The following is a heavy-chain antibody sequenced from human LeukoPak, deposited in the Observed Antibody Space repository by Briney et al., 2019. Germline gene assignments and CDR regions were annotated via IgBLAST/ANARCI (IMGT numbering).Heavy chain of an antibody. CDR2: IRYDGSNK. Sequence: GGSLRLSCAASGFTFSSYSMHWVRQAPGKGLEWVAFIRYDGSNKYYGDSVKGRFTISRDNSKNTLYLEMNSLRAEDTAVYYCAKDLMEYYDSSGSEWGQGTLVIVSS. CDR1: GFTFSSYS. CDR3: AKDLMEYYDSSGSE. J-gene: IGHJ4*02. V-gene: IGHV3-30*02. D-gene: IGHD3-22*01.